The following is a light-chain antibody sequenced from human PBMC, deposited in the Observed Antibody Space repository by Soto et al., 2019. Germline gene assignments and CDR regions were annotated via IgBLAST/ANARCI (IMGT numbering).Light chain of an antibody. CDR1: QSVRNY. V-gene: IGKV1-39*01. CDR2: AAS. J-gene: IGKJ3*01. CDR3: QQSYITPRFT. Sequence: DIPMTQSPSSLSASVGDRVTITCRASQSVRNYLNWYQQKPGKAPKLLIYAASTLLSGVPSRFSGSGSGTYFTLTISSLQPEDFATYYCQQSYITPRFTFGPGTKVDVE.